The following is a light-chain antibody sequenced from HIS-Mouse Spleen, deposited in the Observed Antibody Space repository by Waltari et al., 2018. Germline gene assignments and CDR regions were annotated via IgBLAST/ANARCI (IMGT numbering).Light chain of an antibody. J-gene: IGKJ1*01. CDR1: QGISRY. Sequence: DIQLTQSPSFLSASVGDRVTITCGASQGISRYLAWYKQKPGKDPKLLIYAASTLQSGVPSRFSGSGSGTEFTLTISSLQPEDFATYYCQQLNSYPPTFGQGTKVEIK. V-gene: IGKV1-9*01. CDR3: QQLNSYPPT. CDR2: AAS.